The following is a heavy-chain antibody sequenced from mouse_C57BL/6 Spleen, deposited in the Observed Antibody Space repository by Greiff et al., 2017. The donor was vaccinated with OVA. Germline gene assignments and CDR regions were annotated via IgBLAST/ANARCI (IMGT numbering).Heavy chain of an antibody. D-gene: IGHD2-5*01. J-gene: IGHJ2*01. CDR2: ISSGGSYT. Sequence: EVMLVESGGDLVKPGGSLKLSCAASGFTFSSYGMSWVRQTPDKRLEWVATISSGGSYTYYPDSVKGRFTISRDNAKNTLYLQMSSLKSEDTAMYYCARRTYYSNYEYFDYWGQGTTLTVSS. CDR1: GFTFSSYG. CDR3: ARRTYYSNYEYFDY. V-gene: IGHV5-6*01.